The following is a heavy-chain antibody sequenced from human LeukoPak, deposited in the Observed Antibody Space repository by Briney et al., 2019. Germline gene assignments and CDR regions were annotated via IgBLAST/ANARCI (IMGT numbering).Heavy chain of an antibody. J-gene: IGHJ4*02. CDR1: GFTFSRHW. CDR2: IKQDGSEK. D-gene: IGHD4-17*01. CDR3: VRYRDGEYDY. V-gene: IGHV3-7*01. Sequence: GGSLRLSCAGPGFTFSRHWMTLVRQAPGKGLEWVANIKQDGSEKYYVDSVKGRFTISRDNAKSSLYLEMSSLRAEDTAVYYCVRYRDGEYDYWGQGTLVTVSS.